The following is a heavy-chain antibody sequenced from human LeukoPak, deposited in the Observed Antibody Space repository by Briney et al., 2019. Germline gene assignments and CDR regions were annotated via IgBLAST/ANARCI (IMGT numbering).Heavy chain of an antibody. D-gene: IGHD3-10*01. J-gene: IGHJ4*02. CDR2: INTNTGNP. CDR3: ARDRVLLWFGESYYFDY. CDR1: GYTFSSYG. Sequence: ASVKVSCKASGYTFSSYGITWVRQAPGQGLKWMGWINTNTGNPTYAQGFTGRFVFSLDTSVSTAYLQISSLKAEDTAVYYCARDRVLLWFGESYYFDYWGQGTLVTVSS. V-gene: IGHV7-4-1*02.